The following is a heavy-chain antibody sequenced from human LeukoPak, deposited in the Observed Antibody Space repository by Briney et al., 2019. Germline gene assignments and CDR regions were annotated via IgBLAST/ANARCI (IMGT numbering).Heavy chain of an antibody. J-gene: IGHJ3*02. CDR2: IKQHGSEK. CDR3: ARVGWMVRGVSAFDI. V-gene: IGHV3-7*01. CDR1: GFTFHNYW. D-gene: IGHD3-10*01. Sequence: GVSLRLSCAASGFTFHNYWMIWVRQAPGKGLEGVANIKQHGSEKYYVDSVKVRFTISRDNAKSSLYLQMNRLRAEDTAVYDCARVGWMVRGVSAFDIWGQGTMVTVPS.